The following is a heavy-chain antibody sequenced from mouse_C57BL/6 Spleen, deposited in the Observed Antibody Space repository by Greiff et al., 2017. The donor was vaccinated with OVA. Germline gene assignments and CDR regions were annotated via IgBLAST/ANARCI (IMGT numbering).Heavy chain of an antibody. J-gene: IGHJ3*01. Sequence: QVQLQQSGPELVKPGASVKISCKASGYAFTSSWMNWVKQRPGKGLEWIGRIYPENGDTNYNGKFKGKATLTADKSSSTAYMQLSSPTSEDSAVYFCASGGPIYTAPGFAYWGQGTLVTVSA. CDR1: GYAFTSSW. CDR2: IYPENGDT. D-gene: IGHD1-2*01. CDR3: ASGGPIYTAPGFAY. V-gene: IGHV1-82*01.